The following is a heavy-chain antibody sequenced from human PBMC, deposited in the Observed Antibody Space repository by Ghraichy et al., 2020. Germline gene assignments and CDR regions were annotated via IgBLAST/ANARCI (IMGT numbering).Heavy chain of an antibody. J-gene: IGHJ4*02. V-gene: IGHV1-18*01. CDR3: VRWSRGLKGWGRGPQPDY. CDR1: GFTFSTYG. Sequence: ASVKVSCKASGFTFSTYGLSWVRQAPGQGLDWMGWISGYNGNTSYAQKFQGRLTITTDTGTSTAYMELRSLRFDDTAMYYCVRWSRGLKGWGRGPQPDYWGQGTLVTVSS. D-gene: IGHD3-16*01. CDR2: ISGYNGNT.